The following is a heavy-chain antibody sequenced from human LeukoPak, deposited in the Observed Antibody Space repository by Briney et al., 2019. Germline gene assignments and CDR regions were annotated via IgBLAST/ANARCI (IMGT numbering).Heavy chain of an antibody. V-gene: IGHV3-9*03. D-gene: IGHD6-13*01. CDR1: GFTFDDYA. CDR2: ISWNSGSI. Sequence: PGRSLRLSCAASGFTFDDYAMHWVRQAPEKGLELVSGISWNSGSIGYADSVKGRFTISRDNAKNSLYLQMDSLRAEDMALYYCAKGGGSSWYEGSWFDPWGQGTLVTVSS. CDR3: AKGGGSSWYEGSWFDP. J-gene: IGHJ5*02.